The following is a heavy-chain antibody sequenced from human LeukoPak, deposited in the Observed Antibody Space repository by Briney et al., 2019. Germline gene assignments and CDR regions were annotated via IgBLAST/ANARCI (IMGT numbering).Heavy chain of an antibody. V-gene: IGHV3-21*01. CDR2: ISSSSSYI. D-gene: IGHD2-15*01. J-gene: IGHJ4*02. Sequence: GGSLRLSCAASGFSFSHYNMNWVRQAPGKGLEWVSSISSSSSYIYYADSVKGRFTISRDNAKNSLYLQMNSLRAEDTAVYYCAKLPDGYCSGGSCFDYWGQGTLVTVSS. CDR3: AKLPDGYCSGGSCFDY. CDR1: GFSFSHYN.